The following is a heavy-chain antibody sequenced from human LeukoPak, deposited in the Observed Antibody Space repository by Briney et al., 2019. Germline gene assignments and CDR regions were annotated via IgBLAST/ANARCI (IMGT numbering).Heavy chain of an antibody. J-gene: IGHJ4*02. V-gene: IGHV3-23*01. Sequence: PGESLRLSCAASGFTFSSYAMSWVRQAPGKGLEWVSAISGSGGSTYYADSVKGRFTISRDNSKNTLYLQMNSLRAEDTAVYYCARERITMIVVVITPFFDYWGQGTLVTVSS. CDR2: ISGSGGST. CDR3: ARERITMIVVVITPFFDY. CDR1: GFTFSSYA. D-gene: IGHD3-22*01.